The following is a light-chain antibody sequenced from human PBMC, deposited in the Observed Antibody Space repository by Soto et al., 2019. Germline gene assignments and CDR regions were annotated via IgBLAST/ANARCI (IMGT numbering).Light chain of an antibody. CDR1: QSVLYSSNNNNN. J-gene: IGKJ1*01. Sequence: DIVMTQSPDSLAVSLGERATINCKSSQSVLYSSNNNNNLAWYQQKPGQPPKLLIYCASTREAGVPDRFSGSESGTEFTHPFGSLQAADVAVYYCHQYYSPSWTFGQGTKVDIK. V-gene: IGKV4-1*01. CDR2: CAS. CDR3: HQYYSPSWT.